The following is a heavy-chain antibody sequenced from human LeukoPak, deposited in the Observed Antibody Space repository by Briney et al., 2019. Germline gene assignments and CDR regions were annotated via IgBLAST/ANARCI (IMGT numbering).Heavy chain of an antibody. CDR1: GGTFSSYA. CDR3: ATDLYYGSGSISLDP. D-gene: IGHD3-10*01. V-gene: IGHV1-69*06. Sequence: SVKVSCKASGGTFSSYAISWVRQAPGQGLEWMGGIIPIFGTANYAQKFQGRVTMTEDTSTDTAYMELSSLRSEDTAVYYCATDLYYGSGSISLDPWGQGTLVTVSS. J-gene: IGHJ5*02. CDR2: IIPIFGTA.